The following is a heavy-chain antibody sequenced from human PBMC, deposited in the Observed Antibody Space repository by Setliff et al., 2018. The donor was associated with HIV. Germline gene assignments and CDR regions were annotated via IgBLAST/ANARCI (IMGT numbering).Heavy chain of an antibody. J-gene: IGHJ4*02. CDR1: GYTFINYY. CDR3: AKGQGPVDY. CDR2: ISPGSAAA. Sequence: ASVKVSCKASGYTFINYYIHWVRQAPGQGLEWMGRISPGSAAANYAQKFQGRVTMTRDASTTTAYMEVNRRTSDDTAVYYCAKGQGPVDYWGQGTLVTVSS. V-gene: IGHV1-2*06.